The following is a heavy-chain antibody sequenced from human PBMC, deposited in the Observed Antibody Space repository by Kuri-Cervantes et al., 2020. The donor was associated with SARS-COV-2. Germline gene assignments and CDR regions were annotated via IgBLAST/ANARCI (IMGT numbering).Heavy chain of an antibody. CDR2: IRYDGSNK. CDR1: GFTFSSYG. CDR3: ARVTVGATWLGDAFDI. V-gene: IGHV3-30*02. J-gene: IGHJ3*02. Sequence: GESLKISCAASGFTFSSYGMHWVRQAPGKGLEWVAFIRYDGSNKYYADSVKGRFTISRDNSKNTLYLQANSLRAEDTAVYYCARVTVGATWLGDAFDIWGQGTMVTVSS. D-gene: IGHD1-26*01.